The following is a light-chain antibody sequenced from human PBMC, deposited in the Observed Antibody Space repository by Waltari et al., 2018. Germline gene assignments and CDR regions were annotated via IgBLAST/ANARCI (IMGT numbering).Light chain of an antibody. Sequence: QSVLTQPPSVSGAPGQTVTISCTWSSPNTGAAHVVHSYQQLPGTAPKLLIDNGANRPSGVPDRFSGSRSGTSASLAITGLQAEDEADYFCHSYDRSLDGVVFGGGTKLTVL. J-gene: IGLJ2*01. CDR1: SPNTGAAHV. CDR3: HSYDRSLDGVV. V-gene: IGLV1-40*01. CDR2: NGA.